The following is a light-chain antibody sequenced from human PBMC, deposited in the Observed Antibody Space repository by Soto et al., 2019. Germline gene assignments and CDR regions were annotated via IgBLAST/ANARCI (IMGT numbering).Light chain of an antibody. J-gene: IGLJ3*02. CDR2: DVS. CDR1: SGDVGGYNF. V-gene: IGLV2-11*01. Sequence: QSALTQPRSVSGSPGQSVTISCTGASGDVGGYNFVSWYQQHPGKAPTLMIFDVSQRPSGVPDRFSGSKSGNTASLTISGLQAEDEADYYCCSYGGSYTWVFGGVTKLTVL. CDR3: CSYGGSYTWV.